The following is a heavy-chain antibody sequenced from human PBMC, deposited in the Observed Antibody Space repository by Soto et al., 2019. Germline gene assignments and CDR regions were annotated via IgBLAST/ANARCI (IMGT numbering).Heavy chain of an antibody. J-gene: IGHJ4*02. V-gene: IGHV3-23*01. D-gene: IGHD3-3*01. CDR2: ISGSGGST. Sequence: GGSLRLSCAASGFTFSSYAMSWVRQAPGKGLEWVSAISGSGGSTYYADSVKGRFTISRDNSKNTLYLQMNSLRAEDTAVYYCAKNPNLPYYDFWSGPIPPTFDYWGQGTLVTVSS. CDR3: AKNPNLPYYDFWSGPIPPTFDY. CDR1: GFTFSSYA.